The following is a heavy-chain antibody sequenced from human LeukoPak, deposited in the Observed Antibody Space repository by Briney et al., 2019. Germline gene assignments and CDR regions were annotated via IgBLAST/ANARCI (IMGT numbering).Heavy chain of an antibody. CDR3: AKDGRSYSSGWPPFDY. CDR2: ISSSSYI. V-gene: IGHV3-21*01. D-gene: IGHD6-19*01. CDR1: GFTLSSYW. Sequence: GGSLRLSCAASGFTLSSYWMSWVRQAPGKGLEWVSSISSSSYIYYADSVKGRFTISRDNSKNTLYLQMNSLRAEDTAVYHCAKDGRSYSSGWPPFDYWGQGALVTVSS. J-gene: IGHJ4*02.